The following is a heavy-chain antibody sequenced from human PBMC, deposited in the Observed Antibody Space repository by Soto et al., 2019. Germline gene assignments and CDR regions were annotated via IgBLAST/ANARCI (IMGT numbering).Heavy chain of an antibody. D-gene: IGHD2-2*01. Sequence: EVQVLESGGGSVQTGGSLRLSCAASGFTFSNFAMSWVRHAPGKGLEWVSEITGSTATTYYADSVRGRFIISRDNSQNTLHLQMNSLRPEDTAVYYCAKDTSSSPYYMDVWGKGTTVTVSS. CDR2: ITGSTATT. CDR3: AKDTSSSPYYMDV. CDR1: GFTFSNFA. J-gene: IGHJ6*03. V-gene: IGHV3-23*01.